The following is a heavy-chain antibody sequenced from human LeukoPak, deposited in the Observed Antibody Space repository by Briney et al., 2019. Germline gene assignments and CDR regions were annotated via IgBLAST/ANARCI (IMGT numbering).Heavy chain of an antibody. CDR3: ARTAKYYYGSETYYFFDY. V-gene: IGHV4-34*01. CDR1: GGSFSGYY. Sequence: SETLSLTCAVYGGSFSGYYWSWIRQPPGKGLEWIGEINHSGNTNSNPSLKSRVTMSVDTSKNQFSLKLSSLTAADTAVYYCARTAKYYYGSETYYFFDYWGQGTLVTVSS. D-gene: IGHD3-10*01. CDR2: INHSGNT. J-gene: IGHJ4*02.